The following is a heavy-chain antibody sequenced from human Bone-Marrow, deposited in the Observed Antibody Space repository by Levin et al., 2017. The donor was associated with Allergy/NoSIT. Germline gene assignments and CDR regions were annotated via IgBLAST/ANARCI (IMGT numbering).Heavy chain of an antibody. CDR2: MNPNSGNT. D-gene: IGHD4-17*01. V-gene: IGHV1-8*01. J-gene: IGHJ6*02. CDR3: AREPQSLDDYGVPYYYYGMDV. Sequence: GESLKISCQASGYTFTSYDINWVRQATGQGLEWMGWMNPNSGNTGYAQKFQGRVTMTRNTSISTAYMELSSLRSEDTAVYYCAREPQSLDDYGVPYYYYGMDVWGQGTTVTVSS. CDR1: GYTFTSYD.